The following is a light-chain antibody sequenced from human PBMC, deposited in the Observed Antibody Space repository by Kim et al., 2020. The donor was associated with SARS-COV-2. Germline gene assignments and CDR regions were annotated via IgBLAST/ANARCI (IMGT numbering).Light chain of an antibody. CDR1: QGISSW. J-gene: IGKJ1*01. V-gene: IGKV1D-16*01. CDR3: QQYDSYPRT. CDR2: AAS. Sequence: DIRMTQSPSSLSASVGDRVTITCRASQGISSWLAWYQQKPGTAPKSLIYAASSLQSGVPSRFSGTGSGTEFTLTISSLQPEDFATYYCQQYDSYPRTFGQGTKLEI.